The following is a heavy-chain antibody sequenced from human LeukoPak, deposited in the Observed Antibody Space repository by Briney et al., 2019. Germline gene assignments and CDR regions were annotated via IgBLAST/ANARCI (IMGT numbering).Heavy chain of an antibody. CDR2: IYSGGST. D-gene: IGHD4-17*01. Sequence: QAGGSLRLSCAASGFTVSSNYMSWVRQAPGKGLEWVSVIYSGGSTYYADSVKGRFTISRDNSKNTLHLQMNSLRAEDTAVYYCASDDYGDSGAGYWGQGTLVTVSS. CDR3: ASDDYGDSGAGY. V-gene: IGHV3-53*01. J-gene: IGHJ4*02. CDR1: GFTVSSNY.